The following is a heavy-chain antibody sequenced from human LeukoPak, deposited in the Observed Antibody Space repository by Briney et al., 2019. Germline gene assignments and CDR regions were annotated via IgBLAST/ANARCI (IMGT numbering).Heavy chain of an antibody. CDR3: ARDNIVVVPAAISLYYYYYMDV. D-gene: IGHD2-2*01. CDR2: IYTSGST. J-gene: IGHJ6*03. V-gene: IGHV4-4*07. CDR1: GGSISSYY. Sequence: PSETPSLTCTVSGGSISSYYWSWIRQPAGNGLEWIGRIYTSGSTNYNPSLKSRVTMSVDTSKNQFSLKLSSVTAADTAVYYCARDNIVVVPAAISLYYYYYMDVWGKGTTVTVSS.